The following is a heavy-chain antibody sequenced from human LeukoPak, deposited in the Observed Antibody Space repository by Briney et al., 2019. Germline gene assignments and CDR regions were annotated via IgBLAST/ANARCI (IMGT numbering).Heavy chain of an antibody. CDR2: ISTYNGNT. V-gene: IGHV1-18*01. CDR3: ARDRLDSSGYYFLSTPIDY. D-gene: IGHD3-22*01. J-gene: IGHJ4*02. CDR1: GYRFTSYG. Sequence: ASVKVSCKASGYRFTSYGIFWVRQAPGQGLEWMGWISTYNGNTDYAQKVQGRVTMTTDTSTSTAYMELWSLRSDDTAIYYCARDRLDSSGYYFLSTPIDYWGQGTLVTVSS.